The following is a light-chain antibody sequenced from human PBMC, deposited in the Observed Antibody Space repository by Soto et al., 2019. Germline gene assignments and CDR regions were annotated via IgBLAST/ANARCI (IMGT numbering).Light chain of an antibody. CDR1: GSDVGGYNY. Sequence: QSALTQPASVSGSPGQSITISCTGTGSDVGGYNYVSWYQQYPGKAPKLMIYDVSNRPSGVSNRFSGSKSGNTAALIIFGLQAEDEADYYCCSDTSSSTYVFGTGTKVTVL. J-gene: IGLJ1*01. V-gene: IGLV2-14*01. CDR2: DVS. CDR3: CSDTSSSTYV.